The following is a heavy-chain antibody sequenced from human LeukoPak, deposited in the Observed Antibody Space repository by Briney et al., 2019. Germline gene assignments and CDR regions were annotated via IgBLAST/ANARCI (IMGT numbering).Heavy chain of an antibody. CDR2: IYYSGST. Sequence: SETLSLTCTVSGXSMSSYYWSWIRQPPGKGLEWIGSIYYSGSTNYNPSLKSRVTISVDTSKNQFSLRLSSVTAADTAVYYCARDHRGYSYGLFDNWGQGTLVTVSS. V-gene: IGHV4-59*01. D-gene: IGHD5-18*01. J-gene: IGHJ4*02. CDR3: ARDHRGYSYGLFDN. CDR1: GXSMSSYY.